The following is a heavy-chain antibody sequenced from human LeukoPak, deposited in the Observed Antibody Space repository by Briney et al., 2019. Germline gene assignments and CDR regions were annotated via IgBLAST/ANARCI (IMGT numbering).Heavy chain of an antibody. D-gene: IGHD6-6*01. CDR2: MNPNSGNT. J-gene: IGHJ3*02. CDR3: ARVRVRSIAAGPSAFDI. Sequence: GASVKVSCKASGYTFTSYDINWVRQATGQGLEWMGWMNPNSGNTGYAQKFQGRVTITRNTSISTAYMELSSLRSEDTAVYYCARVRVRSIAAGPSAFDIWGQGTMVTVSS. CDR1: GYTFTSYD. V-gene: IGHV1-8*01.